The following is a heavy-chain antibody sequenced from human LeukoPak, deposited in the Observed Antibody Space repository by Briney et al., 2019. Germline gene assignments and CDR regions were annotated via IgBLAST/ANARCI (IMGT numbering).Heavy chain of an antibody. V-gene: IGHV1-69*13. CDR3: ARDRSPNYDILTGYRFNYDAYDI. J-gene: IGHJ3*02. Sequence: SVKVSCKASGGTFSSYAISWLRQAPGQGLEWMGGIIPIFGTANYAQKFQGRVTITAEESTSTAYMELSSLRSEDTAVYYCARDRSPNYDILTGYRFNYDAYDIWGQETMVTVSS. D-gene: IGHD3-9*01. CDR2: IIPIFGTA. CDR1: GGTFSSYA.